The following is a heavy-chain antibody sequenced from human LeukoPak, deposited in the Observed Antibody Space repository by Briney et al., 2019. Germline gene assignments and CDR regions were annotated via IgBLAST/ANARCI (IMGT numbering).Heavy chain of an antibody. D-gene: IGHD4-17*01. Sequence: GGSLRLSCAASGFTFSSYAMHWVRQAPGKGLEWVAVISYDGSNKYYADSVKGRFTIPRDNSKNTLYLQMNSLRAEDTAVYYCARDKNVDYVLDYWGQGTLVTVSS. CDR3: ARDKNVDYVLDY. J-gene: IGHJ4*02. CDR1: GFTFSSYA. V-gene: IGHV3-30-3*01. CDR2: ISYDGSNK.